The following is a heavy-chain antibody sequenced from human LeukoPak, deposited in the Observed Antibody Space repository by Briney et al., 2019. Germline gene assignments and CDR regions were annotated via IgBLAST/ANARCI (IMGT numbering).Heavy chain of an antibody. D-gene: IGHD6-13*01. CDR2: IYYRGTT. J-gene: IGHJ6*03. CDR3: GRQSVAAAGLYIDA. Sequence: SETLSLTCAVYGGSFSGYYWGGIRQPPGKGLEWIGSIYYRGTTYYNPSLKSRVTISLDTSKNQFSLKLSSVTAADTAVYYCGRQSVAAAGLYIDAWGKGTTVTVSS. V-gene: IGHV4-34*01. CDR1: GGSFSGYY.